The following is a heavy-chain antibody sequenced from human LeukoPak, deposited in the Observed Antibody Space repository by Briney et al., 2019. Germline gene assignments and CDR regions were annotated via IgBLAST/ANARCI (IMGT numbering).Heavy chain of an antibody. CDR3: AKDQGYCSGGSCYENWFDP. CDR2: IRYDGSNK. D-gene: IGHD2-15*01. V-gene: IGHV3-30*02. J-gene: IGHJ5*02. CDR1: GFTFCIYG. Sequence: QSGGSLRLSCAASGFTFCIYGMHWVRQAPGKGLEWVAFIRYDGSNKYYADSVKGRFTISRDNSKNTLYLQMNSLRAEGTAVYYCAKDQGYCSGGSCYENWFDPWGQGTLVTVSS.